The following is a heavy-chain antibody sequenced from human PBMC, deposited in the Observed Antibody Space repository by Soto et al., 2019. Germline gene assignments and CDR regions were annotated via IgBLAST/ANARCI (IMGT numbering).Heavy chain of an antibody. CDR1: GGSISSYY. CDR2: IYYSGST. V-gene: IGHV4-59*08. J-gene: IGHJ6*03. Sequence: PSETLSLTCTVSGGSISSYYWSWIRQPPGKGLEWIGYIYYSGSTNYNPSLKSRVTISVDTSKNQFSLKLSSVTAADTAVYYCATRAADYDFWSGYCSYYYYMDVWGKGTTVTVSS. CDR3: ATRAADYDFWSGYCSYYYYMDV. D-gene: IGHD3-3*01.